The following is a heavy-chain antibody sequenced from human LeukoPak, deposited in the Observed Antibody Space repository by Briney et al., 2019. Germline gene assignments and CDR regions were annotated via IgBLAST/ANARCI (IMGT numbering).Heavy chain of an antibody. CDR3: AELGITMIGGV. V-gene: IGHV3-21*01. D-gene: IGHD3-10*02. CDR2: ISSSSSYI. J-gene: IGHJ6*04. Sequence: GGSLRLSCAASGFTFNKYTMNWVRQAPGKGLEWVSSISSSSSYIYYADSVKGRFTISRDNAKNSLYLQMNSLRAEDTAVYYCAELGITMIGGVWGKGTTVTISS. CDR1: GFTFNKYT.